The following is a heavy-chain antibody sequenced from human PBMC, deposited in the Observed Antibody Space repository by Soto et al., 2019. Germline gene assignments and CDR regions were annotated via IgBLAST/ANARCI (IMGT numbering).Heavy chain of an antibody. CDR1: GFTFSSYA. V-gene: IGHV3-23*01. CDR3: AKDLVNYGSGSYYFDY. J-gene: IGHJ4*02. D-gene: IGHD3-10*01. CDR2: ISGSGGST. Sequence: VQLLESGGGLVQPGGSLRLSCAASGFTFSSYAMSWVRQAPGKGLERVSAISGSGGSTYYADSVKGRFTISRDNSKNTLYLQMNSLRAEDTAVYYCAKDLVNYGSGSYYFDYWGQGTLVTVSS.